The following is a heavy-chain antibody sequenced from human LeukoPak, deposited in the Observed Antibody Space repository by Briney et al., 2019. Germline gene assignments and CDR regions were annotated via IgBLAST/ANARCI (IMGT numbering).Heavy chain of an antibody. Sequence: PGGSLRLSCAASGFTFSSYAMSWVRQAPGKGLEWVSAISGSGGSTYYADSVKGRFTISRDNSKNTLYLQMNSLRAEDTAVYYCAKDPREGYCSGGSCYSDGVIFDYWGQGTLVTVSS. V-gene: IGHV3-23*01. D-gene: IGHD2-15*01. CDR3: AKDPREGYCSGGSCYSDGVIFDY. CDR2: ISGSGGST. J-gene: IGHJ4*02. CDR1: GFTFSSYA.